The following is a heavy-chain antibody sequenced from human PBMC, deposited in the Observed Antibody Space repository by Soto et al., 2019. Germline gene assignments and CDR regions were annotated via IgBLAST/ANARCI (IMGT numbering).Heavy chain of an antibody. CDR3: AREVVTGYERAFDI. V-gene: IGHV3-53*01. D-gene: IGHD2-21*02. CDR2: IYSGGST. J-gene: IGHJ3*02. CDR1: GFTVSSNY. Sequence: EVQLVESGGGLIQPGGSLRLSCAASGFTVSSNYMSWVRQAPGKGLEWVSVIYSGGSTYYADSVKGRFTISGDNSKNTLYLQMNILRAEDTAVYYCAREVVTGYERAFDIWGQGPMVTVSS.